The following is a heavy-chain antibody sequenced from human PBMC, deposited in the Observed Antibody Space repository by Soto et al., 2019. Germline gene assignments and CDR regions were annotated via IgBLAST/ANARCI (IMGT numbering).Heavy chain of an antibody. V-gene: IGHV1-24*01. J-gene: IGHJ4*02. CDR2: FDPEDGET. CDR1: GYTLTELS. D-gene: IGHD2-2*01. CDR3: ATGGNIVVVPAAMN. Sequence: ASVKVSCKVSGYTLTELSMHWARQAPGKGLEWMGGFDPEDGETIYAQKFQGRVTMTEDTSTDTAYMELSSLRSEDTAVYYCATGGNIVVVPAAMNWGQGTLVTVSS.